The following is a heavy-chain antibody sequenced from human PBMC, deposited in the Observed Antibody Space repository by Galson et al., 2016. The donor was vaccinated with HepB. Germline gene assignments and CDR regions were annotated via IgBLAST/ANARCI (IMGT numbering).Heavy chain of an antibody. Sequence: SLRLSCAASGFTFSSYGMHWVRQAPGKGLEWVAVISYDGSNKYYVDSVKGRFTISRDNSKNTLYLQMNSLRAEDTAVYYCANMGIAAAGYWGQGTLVTVSS. CDR2: ISYDGSNK. J-gene: IGHJ4*02. D-gene: IGHD6-13*01. V-gene: IGHV3-30*18. CDR3: ANMGIAAAGY. CDR1: GFTFSSYG.